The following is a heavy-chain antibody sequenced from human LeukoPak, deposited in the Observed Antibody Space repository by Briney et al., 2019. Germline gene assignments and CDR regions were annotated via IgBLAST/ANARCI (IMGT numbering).Heavy chain of an antibody. D-gene: IGHD5-18*01. CDR1: GFTFSTYL. CDR2: IKEDGSEK. Sequence: GGSLRLSCAASGFTFSTYLMSWVRQAPGKGLEWVANIKEDGSEKNYADSVKGRFTISRDNAKNSLYLQMNSLRAEDTAVYYCARGYTCGYWGQGTLVIVSS. J-gene: IGHJ4*02. V-gene: IGHV3-7*04. CDR3: ARGYTCGY.